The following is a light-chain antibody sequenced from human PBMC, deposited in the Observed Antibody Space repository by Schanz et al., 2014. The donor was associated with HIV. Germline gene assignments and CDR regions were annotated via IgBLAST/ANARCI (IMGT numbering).Light chain of an antibody. CDR2: DVS. J-gene: IGLJ3*02. V-gene: IGLV2-14*03. CDR1: SGDVGSYNY. CDR3: TLSSTNTCV. Sequence: QSALTQPASVSGSPGQSISISCTGTSGDVGSYNYVSWYQQHPGKAPKLMIYDVSNRPSGVSSRFSGSKSGNTASLTISGLHAEDEAEYFCTLSSTNTCVFGGGTKLTVL.